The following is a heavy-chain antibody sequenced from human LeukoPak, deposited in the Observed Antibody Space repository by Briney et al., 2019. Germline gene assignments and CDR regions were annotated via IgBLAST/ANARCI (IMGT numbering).Heavy chain of an antibody. J-gene: IGHJ4*02. CDR1: GFTSSSYE. Sequence: GGSLRLSCAASGFTSSSYEMNWVRQAPGKGLEWVSYISSSGSTIYYADSVKGRFTISRDNAKNSLYLQMNSLRAEDTAVYYCARDTTGELLWGQGTLVTVSS. V-gene: IGHV3-48*03. D-gene: IGHD1-26*01. CDR2: ISSSGSTI. CDR3: ARDTTGELL.